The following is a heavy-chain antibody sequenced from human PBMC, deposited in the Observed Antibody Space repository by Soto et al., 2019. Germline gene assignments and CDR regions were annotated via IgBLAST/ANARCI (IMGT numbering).Heavy chain of an antibody. J-gene: IGHJ3*02. CDR1: GDMFDTYT. D-gene: IGHD3-22*01. CDR2: IIPRSAKS. Sequence: GASVKVSCKASGDMFDTYTITWMRQAPGRGLEWVGGIIPRSAKSNYAQKFEGRVTITADESTSTAYMELSSLRSEDTAVYYCARGRGIVVVMGPDSLAFDIWGQGTMVTVSS. CDR3: ARGRGIVVVMGPDSLAFDI. V-gene: IGHV1-69*13.